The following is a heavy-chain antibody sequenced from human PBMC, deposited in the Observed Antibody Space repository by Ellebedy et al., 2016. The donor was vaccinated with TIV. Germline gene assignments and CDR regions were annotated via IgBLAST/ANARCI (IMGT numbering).Heavy chain of an antibody. V-gene: IGHV3-21*01. CDR3: ARVTGGLGRAFDI. D-gene: IGHD2-8*02. CDR1: GFTFSSYS. J-gene: IGHJ3*02. CDR2: ISSSSSYI. Sequence: GESLKISCAASGFTFSSYSLNWVRQAPGKGLEWVSSISSSSSYIYYADSVRGRFTVSRDNAKNSLYLQMNSLRAEDTAVYYCARVTGGLGRAFDIWGQGTMVTVSS.